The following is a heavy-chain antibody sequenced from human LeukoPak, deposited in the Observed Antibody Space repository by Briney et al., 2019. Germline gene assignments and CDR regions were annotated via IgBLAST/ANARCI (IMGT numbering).Heavy chain of an antibody. D-gene: IGHD3-22*01. J-gene: IGHJ4*02. CDR1: GGSISSHY. Sequence: SETLSLTCTVSGGSISSHYWSWIRQPPGKGLEWIGYIYYSGSTNYNPSLKSRVTISVDTSKNQFSLKLSSVTAADTAVYYCARDGDSSGYYSYWGQGTLVTVPS. CDR2: IYYSGST. V-gene: IGHV4-59*11. CDR3: ARDGDSSGYYSY.